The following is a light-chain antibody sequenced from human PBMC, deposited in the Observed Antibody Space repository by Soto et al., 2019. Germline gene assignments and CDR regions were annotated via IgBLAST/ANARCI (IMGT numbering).Light chain of an antibody. V-gene: IGLV2-23*02. Sequence: QSVLTQPASVSGSPGQSITISCTGTSSDVGSYNLVSWYQQLPGKAPKLIIYEVTERPLGISDRFSGSKSGNTASLTISGLQGEDEADYYCCSYVGSSILMFGGGTEPAVL. CDR2: EVT. CDR1: SSDVGSYNL. J-gene: IGLJ3*02. CDR3: CSYVGSSILM.